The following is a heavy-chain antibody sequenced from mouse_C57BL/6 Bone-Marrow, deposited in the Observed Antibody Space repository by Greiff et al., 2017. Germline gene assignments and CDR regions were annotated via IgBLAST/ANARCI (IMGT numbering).Heavy chain of an antibody. V-gene: IGHV14-3*01. J-gene: IGHJ2*01. CDR3: AFYCGLDD. Sequence: EVQLQQSVAELVRPGASVKLSCTASGFTFTNTYMHWVKQRPEQGLEWIGRIDPANGNTNYAPKFQGKDTITADTSSNTAYLQLSSLTSEDTASYYGAFYCGLDDWGKGTTVTVSS. D-gene: IGHD1-1*01. CDR1: GFTFTNTY. CDR2: IDPANGNT.